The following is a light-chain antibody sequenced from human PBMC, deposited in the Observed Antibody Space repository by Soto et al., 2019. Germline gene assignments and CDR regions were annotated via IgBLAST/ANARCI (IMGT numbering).Light chain of an antibody. CDR1: QGISSY. J-gene: IGKJ1*01. CDR2: KAS. CDR3: QNYNSYSEA. Sequence: AIQLTPSPSSLSASTVYIVTITCRASQGISSYLAWYQQKPGKAPKLLIYKASTLKSGVPSRFSGSGSGTEFTLTISSLQPDDFATYYCQNYNSYSEAFGQGNKGDIK. V-gene: IGKV1-8*01.